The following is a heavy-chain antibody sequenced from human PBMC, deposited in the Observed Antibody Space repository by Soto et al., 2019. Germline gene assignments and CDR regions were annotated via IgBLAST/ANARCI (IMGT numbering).Heavy chain of an antibody. D-gene: IGHD5-12*01. CDR1: GGTFSSYA. CDR2: IMPIFGTA. J-gene: IGHJ6*02. Sequence: QVQLVQSGAEVKKPGSSVKVSCKASGGTFSSYAISWVRQAPGQGLEWMGGIMPIFGTANYAQKFQGRVTITADESTSTAYMELSSLRSEDTGVYYCARVEVEMATIALYYYGMGVWGQGTTVTVSS. V-gene: IGHV1-69*12. CDR3: ARVEVEMATIALYYYGMGV.